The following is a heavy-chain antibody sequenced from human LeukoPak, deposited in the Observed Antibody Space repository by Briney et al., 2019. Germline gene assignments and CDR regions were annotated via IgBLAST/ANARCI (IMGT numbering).Heavy chain of an antibody. J-gene: IGHJ4*02. CDR3: AGTPLWFGELLLDY. D-gene: IGHD3-10*01. Sequence: GGSLRLSCAASGFTFSSYWMSWVRQAPGKGLEWVANIKQDGSEKYYVDSVKGRLTISRDNAKNSLYLQMNSLRAEDTAVYYCAGTPLWFGELLLDYWGQGTLVTVSS. CDR1: GFTFSSYW. V-gene: IGHV3-7*03. CDR2: IKQDGSEK.